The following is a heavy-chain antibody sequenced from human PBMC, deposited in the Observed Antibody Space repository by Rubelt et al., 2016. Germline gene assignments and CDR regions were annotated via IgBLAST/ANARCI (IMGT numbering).Heavy chain of an antibody. D-gene: IGHD6-6*01. CDR3: AREEYTKYYYFYGLDV. V-gene: IGHV3-7*01. Sequence: VRLVESGGGVVQPGRSLRLSCAASGFTFSVYWMTWVRQAPGKGLEWVANIKRDGSQKYYVDSVKGRFTISRDNAKNSLYLQMNSLRAEDTAVYYCAREEYTKYYYFYGLDVWGQGTTVTVSS. CDR2: IKRDGSQK. CDR1: GFTFSVYW. J-gene: IGHJ6*02.